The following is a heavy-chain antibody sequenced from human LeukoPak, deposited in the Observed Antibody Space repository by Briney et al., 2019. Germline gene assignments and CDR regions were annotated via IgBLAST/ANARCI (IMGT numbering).Heavy chain of an antibody. CDR2: MNPNSGNT. CDR3: ARGDWLPDY. J-gene: IGHJ4*02. CDR1: GYSFTRYD. Sequence: ASVKVSCKASGYSFTRYDINWVRQATGQGLEWMGWMNPNSGNTGYAQKFQGRVTITRNTSISTVYMELSSLRSEDTAVYYCARGDWLPDYWGQGTLVTVSS. V-gene: IGHV1-8*03. D-gene: IGHD3/OR15-3a*01.